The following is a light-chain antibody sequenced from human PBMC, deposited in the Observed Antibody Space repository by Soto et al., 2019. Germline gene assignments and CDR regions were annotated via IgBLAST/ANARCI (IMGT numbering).Light chain of an antibody. J-gene: IGKJ1*01. Sequence: DIQMTQSPSTLSASVGDRVTITCRASQSVTDSLAWYQQKPGKAPNLLIYKASNLEYGVSSRFSGSGYGTEFTLTISSLQPDDFATYYCQQYRDFSWTFGQGTKVEIK. V-gene: IGKV1-5*03. CDR1: QSVTDS. CDR3: QQYRDFSWT. CDR2: KAS.